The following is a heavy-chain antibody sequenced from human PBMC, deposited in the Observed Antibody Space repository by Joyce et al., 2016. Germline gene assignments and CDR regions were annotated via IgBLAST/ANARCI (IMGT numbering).Heavy chain of an antibody. D-gene: IGHD6-19*01. Sequence: QVHLMQSGAEVTKPGASVKVSCKASGYGFINYYIHWVRQAPGQGLEWMGWINTYRCVTSLAQKFQGWVTRTRDTSITTAYMELTSLKSDDTAVYYCARGGLRRGSGHKELSEIDYWGQGTLVTVSS. CDR2: INTYRCVT. J-gene: IGHJ4*02. CDR1: GYGFINYY. V-gene: IGHV1-2*04. CDR3: ARGGLRRGSGHKELSEIDY.